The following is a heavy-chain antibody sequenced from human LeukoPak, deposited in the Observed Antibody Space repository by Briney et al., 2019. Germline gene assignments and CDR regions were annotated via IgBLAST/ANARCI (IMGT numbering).Heavy chain of an antibody. CDR2: ITAGGGST. CDR3: AKDLPGITIFGALHY. Sequence: PSETLSLTCTVSGGSISRSSYYWGWIRQTPGKGPEWVSTITAGGGSTYYGDSVKGRFTISRDNSKNTLYLQLNSLRADDTAVYYCAKDLPGITIFGALHYWGQGALVTVS. J-gene: IGHJ4*02. V-gene: IGHV3-23*01. D-gene: IGHD3-3*01. CDR1: GGSISRSSYY.